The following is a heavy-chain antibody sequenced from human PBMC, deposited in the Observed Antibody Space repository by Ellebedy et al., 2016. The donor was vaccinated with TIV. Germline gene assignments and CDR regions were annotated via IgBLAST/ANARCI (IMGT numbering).Heavy chain of an antibody. J-gene: IGHJ3*01. CDR3: AAWTEKHITRFYLAFDV. D-gene: IGHD3-3*01. V-gene: IGHV4-34*01. CDR2: IDRYGII. Sequence: SETLSLTCTVSGGSISSYYWSWIRQSPGKGLEWIGEIDRYGIINYNPSLKSRVTIAVDTSKNHFSLDLRSVTAADTAVYYCAAWTEKHITRFYLAFDVWGHGTVVTVSS. CDR1: GGSISSYY.